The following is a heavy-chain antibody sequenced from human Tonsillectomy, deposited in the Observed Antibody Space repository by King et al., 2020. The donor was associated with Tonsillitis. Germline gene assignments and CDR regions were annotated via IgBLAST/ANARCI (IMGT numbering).Heavy chain of an antibody. Sequence: QLQESGPGLVKPSQTLSLTCNVSGGSISSGSYYWSWIRQPAGKGLEWIGRIYTSGSTNYNPSLKSRGTMSVATSKNQFSLKLGPVTAADTAVYYCARETSYDFWSGYPNWFDPWGQGTLVTVSS. V-gene: IGHV4-61*02. D-gene: IGHD3-3*01. J-gene: IGHJ5*02. CDR1: GGSISSGSYY. CDR2: IYTSGST. CDR3: ARETSYDFWSGYPNWFDP.